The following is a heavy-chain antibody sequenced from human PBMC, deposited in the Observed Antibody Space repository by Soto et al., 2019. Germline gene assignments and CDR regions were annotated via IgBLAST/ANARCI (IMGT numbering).Heavy chain of an antibody. J-gene: IGHJ5*02. CDR1: VYTFTCYY. Sequence: XSGKVSCKDSVYTFTCYYMHWVRQAPGQGLEWMGWINPNSGGTNYAQKFQGRVTMTRDTSISTAYMELSRLRSDDTAVYYCARDPLYSGYDSLHRNWFDHWGQGPLVTVSS. V-gene: IGHV1-2*02. CDR3: ARDPLYSGYDSLHRNWFDH. CDR2: INPNSGGT. D-gene: IGHD5-12*01.